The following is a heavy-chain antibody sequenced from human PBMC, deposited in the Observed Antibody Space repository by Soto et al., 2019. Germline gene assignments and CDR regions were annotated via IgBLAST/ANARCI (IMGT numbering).Heavy chain of an antibody. Sequence: QVQLVQSGAEVKKPGSSVKVSCKASGGTFSSYTISWVRQAPGQGLEWMGRIIPILGRANYAQKFQGRVTITADKSTSTAYMELSSLRSEDTAVYYCLYSGYDFDIYWGQGTLVTVSS. J-gene: IGHJ4*02. CDR3: LYSGYDFDIY. D-gene: IGHD5-12*01. V-gene: IGHV1-69*02. CDR2: IIPILGRA. CDR1: GGTFSSYT.